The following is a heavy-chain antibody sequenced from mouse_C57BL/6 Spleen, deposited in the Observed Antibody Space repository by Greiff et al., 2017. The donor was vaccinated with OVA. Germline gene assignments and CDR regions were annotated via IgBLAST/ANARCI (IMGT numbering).Heavy chain of an antibody. J-gene: IGHJ4*01. CDR2: INPNNGGT. Sequence: VQLQQSGPELVKPGASVKIPCKASGYTFTDYNMDWVKQSHGKSLEWIGDINPNNGGTIYNQKFKGKATLTVDKSSSTAYMELRSLTSEDTAVYYCARGNYGNYGDAMDYWGQGTSVTVSS. CDR1: GYTFTDYN. CDR3: ARGNYGNYGDAMDY. V-gene: IGHV1-18*01. D-gene: IGHD2-1*01.